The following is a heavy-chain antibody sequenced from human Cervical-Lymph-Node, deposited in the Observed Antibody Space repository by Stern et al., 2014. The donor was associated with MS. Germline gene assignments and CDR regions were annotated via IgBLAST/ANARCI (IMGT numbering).Heavy chain of an antibody. D-gene: IGHD6-19*01. J-gene: IGHJ6*02. CDR2: LLPMSGTT. CDR1: GDTFSRVA. CDR3: AGTTSAWDNPFHFYGMDV. Sequence: PLVQSGAEVKKPGSSLKVSCKASGDTFSRVAFICVRQTPGHGLAWMGGLLPMSGTTNYLQQIQARVSLTADETTSTGLMEMTSLRYGDTAVYYCAGTTSAWDNPFHFYGMDVWGQGTTVTVSS. V-gene: IGHV1-69*01.